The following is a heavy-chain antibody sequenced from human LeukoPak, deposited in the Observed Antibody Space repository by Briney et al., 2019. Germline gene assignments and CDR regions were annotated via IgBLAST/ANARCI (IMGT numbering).Heavy chain of an antibody. D-gene: IGHD1-26*01. CDR3: TTALVWESTFDY. Sequence: PRGSLRLSCAASGFAFSNAWMNWVRQAPGKGLEWVGRIKSKTDGGTTEYAAPVKGRFTISRDDSKNTLYLQMSSLKTDDTAVYYCTTALVWESTFDYWGQGTLVTVSS. J-gene: IGHJ4*02. CDR1: GFAFSNAW. V-gene: IGHV3-15*01. CDR2: IKSKTDGGTT.